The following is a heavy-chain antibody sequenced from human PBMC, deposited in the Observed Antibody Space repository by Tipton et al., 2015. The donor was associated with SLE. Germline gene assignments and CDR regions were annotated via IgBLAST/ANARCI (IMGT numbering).Heavy chain of an antibody. CDR3: AKFEKTTDFYLDS. V-gene: IGHV3-23*04. J-gene: IGHJ4*02. CDR2: ISGGGGST. CDR1: GFTFSSYA. D-gene: IGHD1/OR15-1a*01. Sequence: VQLVQSGGGLIQSGGSLRLSCATSGFTFSSYALSWVRRAPGKRLEWVSAISGGGGSTYYADFVKGRFSISIDKSKKTLFLQMNSLRVDDTATYYCAKFEKTTDFYLDSWGQGTLVSVSS.